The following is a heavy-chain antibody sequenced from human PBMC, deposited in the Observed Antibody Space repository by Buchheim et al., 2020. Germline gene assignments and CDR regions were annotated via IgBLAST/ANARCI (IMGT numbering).Heavy chain of an antibody. V-gene: IGHV3-7*01. D-gene: IGHD3-22*01. CDR1: GFTFSSYW. Sequence: EVQLVESGGGLVQPGGSLRLSCAASGFTFSSYWMSWVRQAPGKGLEWVANIKQDGSEKYYVDSVKGRLTISRDNAKNSLYLVMNSLRAEDTDVYYCARDYYYDSSGYYRHYYMDVWGKGTT. CDR3: ARDYYYDSSGYYRHYYMDV. J-gene: IGHJ6*03. CDR2: IKQDGSEK.